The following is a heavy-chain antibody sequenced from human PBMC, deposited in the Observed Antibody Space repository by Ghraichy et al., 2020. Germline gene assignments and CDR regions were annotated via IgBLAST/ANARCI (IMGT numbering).Heavy chain of an antibody. J-gene: IGHJ4*02. CDR2: LNPKNGDT. CDR3: ARDATGFDHDGIAVVIPPLY. D-gene: IGHD2-21*01. CDR1: GYTFTDYY. V-gene: IGHV1-2*02. Sequence: ASVKVSCKASGYTFTDYYFHWVRQAPGQGLEWMGWLNPKNGDTDYAPKFQGRITLSGDTSISTAYMDLSRLRSDDTAVYYCARDATGFDHDGIAVVIPPLYWGQGTQVTVSS.